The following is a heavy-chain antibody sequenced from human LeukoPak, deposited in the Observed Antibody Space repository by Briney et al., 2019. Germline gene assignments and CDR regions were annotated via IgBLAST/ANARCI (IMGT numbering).Heavy chain of an antibody. CDR2: ISSSSSTI. J-gene: IGHJ6*02. CDR3: ARGNRWLVFYYYGMDV. Sequence: PGGSLRLSCAASGFTFSSYSMNWVRQAPGKGLEWVSYISSSSSTIYYADSVKGRFTISRDNAKSSLYLQMNSLRAEDTALYYCARGNRWLVFYYYGMDVWGQGTTGTVSS. V-gene: IGHV3-48*01. D-gene: IGHD6-19*01. CDR1: GFTFSSYS.